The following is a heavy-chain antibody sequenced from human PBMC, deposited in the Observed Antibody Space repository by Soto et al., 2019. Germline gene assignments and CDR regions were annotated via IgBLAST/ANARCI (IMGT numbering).Heavy chain of an antibody. D-gene: IGHD1-7*01. CDR2: ISYDGSNK. J-gene: IGHJ5*02. Sequence: QVQLVESGGGVVQPGRSLRLSCAASGFTFSSYGMHWVRQAPGKGLEWVAVISYDGSNKYYADSVKGRFTISRDNSKNTLYLQMYSLRAEDTAVYYCAKDRLRYNWNYGGWFDPWGQGTLVTVSS. CDR3: AKDRLRYNWNYGGWFDP. V-gene: IGHV3-30*18. CDR1: GFTFSSYG.